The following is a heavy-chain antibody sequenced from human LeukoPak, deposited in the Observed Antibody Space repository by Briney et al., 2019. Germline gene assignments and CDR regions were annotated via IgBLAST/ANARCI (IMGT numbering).Heavy chain of an antibody. CDR1: GYRFTSYW. Sequence: GESLKISCEGSGYRFTSYWINWVRQMPGKGLEWMGRIDPSDSYTNYSPSFQGHVTISADKSISTAYLQWSSLKASDTAMYYCARQWRYGDYASDYWGQGTLVTVSS. CDR2: IDPSDSYT. D-gene: IGHD4-17*01. J-gene: IGHJ4*02. CDR3: ARQWRYGDYASDY. V-gene: IGHV5-10-1*01.